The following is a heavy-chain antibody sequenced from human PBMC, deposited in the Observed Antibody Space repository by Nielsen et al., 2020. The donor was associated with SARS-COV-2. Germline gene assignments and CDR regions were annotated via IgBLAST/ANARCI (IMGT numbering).Heavy chain of an antibody. Sequence: GGSLRLSCAASGFTFSSYSMNWVRQAPGRGLEWVSSISSSSSYIYYADSVKGRFTISRDNAKNSLYLQMNSLRAEDTAVYYCANHHEGYYYYMDVWGKGTTVTVSS. J-gene: IGHJ6*03. D-gene: IGHD1-14*01. CDR2: ISSSSSYI. V-gene: IGHV3-21*04. CDR1: GFTFSSYS. CDR3: ANHHEGYYYYMDV.